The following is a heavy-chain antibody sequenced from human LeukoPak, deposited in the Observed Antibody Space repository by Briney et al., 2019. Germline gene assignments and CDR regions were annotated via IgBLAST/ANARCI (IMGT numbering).Heavy chain of an antibody. V-gene: IGHV3-20*04. Sequence: RPGGSVRLSCAASGFTFEDYGMSWVRQAPGKGLEWVSDINWNGGSTGYADSVKGRFTISRDNARNSLYLQMNSLRAEDTALYYCARGTLTTVTTGAFDIWGQGTMVTVSS. CDR1: GFTFEDYG. CDR2: INWNGGST. CDR3: ARGTLTTVTTGAFDI. J-gene: IGHJ3*02. D-gene: IGHD4-17*01.